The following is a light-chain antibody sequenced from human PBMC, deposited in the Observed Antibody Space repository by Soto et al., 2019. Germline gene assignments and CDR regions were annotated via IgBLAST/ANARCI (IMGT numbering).Light chain of an antibody. V-gene: IGLV2-14*01. CDR2: EVS. J-gene: IGLJ3*02. Sequence: QSALTQPASVSGSPGQTITISCTGTSSDVGGYNYLSWYQQRPGKAPKVMIYEVSNRPSGVSNRFSGSKSGNTASLTISGLQAEDEADYFCSSYTTSGTPVFGGGTKLTVL. CDR1: SSDVGGYNY. CDR3: SSYTTSGTPV.